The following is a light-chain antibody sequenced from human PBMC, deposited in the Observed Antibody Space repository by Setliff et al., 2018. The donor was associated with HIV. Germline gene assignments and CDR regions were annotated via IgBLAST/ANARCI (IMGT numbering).Light chain of an antibody. V-gene: IGLV2-23*02. CDR3: CSYAGSSTFAYV. CDR2: EVG. Sequence: QPALTQPASVSGSPGQSNTISCAGTSSDLGSYNLVSWYQHHPGKAPKLIIYEVGQRPSGVSNRFSGSKSGNTASLTISGLQAEDEADYYCCSYAGSSTFAYVFGTGTKVTV. J-gene: IGLJ1*01. CDR1: SSDLGSYNL.